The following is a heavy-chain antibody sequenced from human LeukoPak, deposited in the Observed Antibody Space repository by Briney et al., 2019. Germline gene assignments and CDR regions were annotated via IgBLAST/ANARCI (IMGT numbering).Heavy chain of an antibody. CDR2: INSDRSST. V-gene: IGHV3-74*01. CDR1: GFTFSSYW. CDR3: AGDPSSSWTYLDI. J-gene: IGHJ4*02. Sequence: SGGSLRLSCAASGFTFSSYWMHWVRQAPGKGPVWVSRINSDRSSTTYADSVKGRFTISRDNPKKTLYLEMSSLRAEDTAVYYCAGDPSSSWTYLDIWGQGTLVTVSS. D-gene: IGHD2-2*01.